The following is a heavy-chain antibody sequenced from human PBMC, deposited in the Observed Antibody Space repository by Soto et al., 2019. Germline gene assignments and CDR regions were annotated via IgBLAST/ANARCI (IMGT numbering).Heavy chain of an antibody. CDR1: GYSFTSYW. CDR3: AGGGVRGVITRTRDYYGMDV. CDR2: IYPGGSDT. Sequence: GESLKISCQGSGYSFTSYWIGWVRQMPGKGLEWMGIIYPGGSDTRYSPSFQGQVTISADKSISTAYLQWSSPKASDTAIYYCAGGGVRGVITRTRDYYGMDVWGQGTKVTVSS. J-gene: IGHJ6*02. D-gene: IGHD3-10*01. V-gene: IGHV5-51*01.